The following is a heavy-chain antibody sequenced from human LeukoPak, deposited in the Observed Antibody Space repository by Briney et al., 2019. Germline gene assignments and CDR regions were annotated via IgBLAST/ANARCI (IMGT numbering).Heavy chain of an antibody. D-gene: IGHD2-15*01. Sequence: PGGSLRLSCAASGFTFNSHWMSWVRQAPEKGPEWLANIRQDGSDKQYVDSVKGRFTISRDNAKNSLYLQMNSLSAEDTAVYYCARHSRGSPIDDWGQGTLVTVSS. CDR1: GFTFNSHW. CDR3: ARHSRGSPIDD. J-gene: IGHJ4*02. CDR2: IRQDGSDK. V-gene: IGHV3-7*01.